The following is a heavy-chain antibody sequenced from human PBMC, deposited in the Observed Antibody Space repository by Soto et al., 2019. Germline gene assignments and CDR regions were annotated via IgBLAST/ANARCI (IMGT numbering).Heavy chain of an antibody. D-gene: IGHD3-10*01. CDR3: ARDLWLGESFRYYFDY. Sequence: SVKVSCKASGGTFSSYAISWVRQAPGQGLEWMGGIIPIFGKTKYSQKFQGRVTITRDTSASTAYMELSSLTSEDTALFYCARDLWLGESFRYYFDYWAQGTLVTVSS. CDR2: IIPIFGKT. V-gene: IGHV1-69*05. J-gene: IGHJ4*01. CDR1: GGTFSSYA.